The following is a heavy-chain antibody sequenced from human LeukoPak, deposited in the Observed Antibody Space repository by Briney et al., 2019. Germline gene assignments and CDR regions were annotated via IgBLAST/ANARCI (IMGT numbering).Heavy chain of an antibody. Sequence: ASVKVSCKASGYTFTSYDINWVRQATGQGLEWLGWMNPNSGNTGYAQKFQGRVTMTSDTSIDTAYMELSSLRSEDTAVYYCASSPLYSYGRDHDYWGQGTLVTVSS. CDR2: MNPNSGNT. D-gene: IGHD5-18*01. CDR3: ASSPLYSYGRDHDY. V-gene: IGHV1-8*01. CDR1: GYTFTSYD. J-gene: IGHJ4*02.